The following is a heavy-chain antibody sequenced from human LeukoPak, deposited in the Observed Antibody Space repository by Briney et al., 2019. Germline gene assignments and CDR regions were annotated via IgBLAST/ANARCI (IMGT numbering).Heavy chain of an antibody. J-gene: IGHJ3*02. V-gene: IGHV1-18*01. D-gene: IGHD6-13*01. CDR2: ISAYNGNT. CDR3: ARDFPYSSSLDAFDI. CDR1: GYTFTSYG. Sequence: ASVKVSCKASGYTFTSYGISWVRQAPGQGLEWMGWISAYNGNTNYAQKLQGRDTMTTDTSTSTAYMELRSLRSDDTAVYYCARDFPYSSSLDAFDIWGQGTMVTVSS.